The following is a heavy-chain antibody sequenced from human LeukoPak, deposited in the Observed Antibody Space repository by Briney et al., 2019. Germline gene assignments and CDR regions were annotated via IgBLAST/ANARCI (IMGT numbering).Heavy chain of an antibody. Sequence: NPSETLSLTCTVSGGSISSYYWSWIRQPPGKGLEWIGYIYYSGSTNYNPSLKSRVTISVDTSKNQFSLKLSSVTAADTAVYYCARFIAVADEGAFDIWGQGTMVTVSS. CDR1: GGSISSYY. CDR2: IYYSGST. D-gene: IGHD6-19*01. J-gene: IGHJ3*02. V-gene: IGHV4-59*01. CDR3: ARFIAVADEGAFDI.